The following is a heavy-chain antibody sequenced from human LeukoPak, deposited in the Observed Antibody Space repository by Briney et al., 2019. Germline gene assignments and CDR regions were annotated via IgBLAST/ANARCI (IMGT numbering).Heavy chain of an antibody. Sequence: SGGSLRLSCSAWGFTFSSYEMKEVRQAPGKGVDWVSWISLCGSAIYYADSVKGRCTISRDNAKNSQYLQMNSLRAEDTAVYYCGTLSAEPQQLAYYYYGMDVGGQGTTVTVYS. CDR2: ISLCGSAI. CDR1: GFTFSSYE. CDR3: GTLSAEPQQLAYYYYGMDV. D-gene: IGHD6-13*01. J-gene: IGHJ6*01. V-gene: IGHV3-48*03.